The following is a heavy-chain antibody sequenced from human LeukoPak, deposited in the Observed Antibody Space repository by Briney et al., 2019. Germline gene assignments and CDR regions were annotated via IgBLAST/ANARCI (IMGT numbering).Heavy chain of an antibody. V-gene: IGHV3-48*04. CDR1: GFTFSSYS. CDR2: ISSSSSTI. D-gene: IGHD3-22*01. CDR3: ARDTYYYDSSGYSSLFDY. Sequence: GSLRLSCAASGFTFSSYSMDWVRQAPGKGLEWVSYISSSSSTIYYADSVKGRFTISRDNAKNSLYLQMNSLRAEDTAVYYCARDTYYYDSSGYSSLFDYWGQGTLVTVSS. J-gene: IGHJ4*02.